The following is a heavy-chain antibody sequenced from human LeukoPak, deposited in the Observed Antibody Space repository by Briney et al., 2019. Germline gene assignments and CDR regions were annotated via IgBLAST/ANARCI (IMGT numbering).Heavy chain of an antibody. J-gene: IGHJ4*02. CDR3: ARDHPAAGAFDY. CDR2: INPSGGST. CDR1: GYTFTSYY. D-gene: IGHD6-13*01. V-gene: IGHV1-46*01. Sequence: ASVKVSCKASGYTFTSYYMHWVRQAPGQGLEWMGIINPSGGSTSYAQKFQGRVTMTRDTSTSSVYMELSSLRSEDTAVYYCARDHPAAGAFDYWGQGTLVTVSS.